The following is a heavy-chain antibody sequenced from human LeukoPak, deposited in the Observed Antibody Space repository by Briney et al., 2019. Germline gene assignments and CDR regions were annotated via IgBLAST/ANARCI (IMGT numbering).Heavy chain of an antibody. Sequence: GGSLRLSCAASGFTVSSYSMNWVRQAPGKGLEWVSYISSSSSTIYYADSVKGRFTISRDNAKNSLYLQMNSLRAEDAAVYYCARVRVPAACDYWGQGTLVTVSS. CDR2: ISSSSSTI. J-gene: IGHJ4*02. CDR3: ARVRVPAACDY. D-gene: IGHD2-2*01. V-gene: IGHV3-48*01. CDR1: GFTVSSYS.